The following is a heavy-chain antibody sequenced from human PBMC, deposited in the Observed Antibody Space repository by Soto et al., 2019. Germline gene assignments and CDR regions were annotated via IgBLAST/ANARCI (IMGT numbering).Heavy chain of an antibody. Sequence: PGGSLRLSCAASGFTFRSYSMNWVRQAPGKGLEWVSSISSSSSYIYYADSVKGRFTISRDNSKNSLYLQMNTLRAEDTAVYYCAREAYDFWSGYYTGFHYYYGMDVWGQGTTVTVSS. D-gene: IGHD3-3*01. CDR2: ISSSSSYI. J-gene: IGHJ6*02. CDR3: AREAYDFWSGYYTGFHYYYGMDV. V-gene: IGHV3-21*01. CDR1: GFTFRSYS.